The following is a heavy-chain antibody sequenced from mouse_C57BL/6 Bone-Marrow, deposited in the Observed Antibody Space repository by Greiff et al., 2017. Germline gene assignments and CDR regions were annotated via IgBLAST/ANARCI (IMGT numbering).Heavy chain of an antibody. CDR2: INPNNGGT. Sequence: EVKLQESGPELVKPGASVKMSCKASGYTFTDYNMPWVKQSHGKSLEWIGYINPNNGGTSYNQKFKGKATLTVNKSSSTAYMELRSLTSEDSAVYYCARAQLRRFAYWGQGTLVTVSA. CDR1: GYTFTDYN. V-gene: IGHV1-22*01. J-gene: IGHJ3*01. D-gene: IGHD2-4*01. CDR3: ARAQLRRFAY.